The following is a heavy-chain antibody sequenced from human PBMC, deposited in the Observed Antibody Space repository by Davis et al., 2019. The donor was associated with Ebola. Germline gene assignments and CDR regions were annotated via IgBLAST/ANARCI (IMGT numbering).Heavy chain of an antibody. CDR2: ISSSSTI. J-gene: IGHJ5*02. CDR1: GFTFSSYA. CDR3: ARDASTVTTNWFDP. V-gene: IGHV3-48*02. D-gene: IGHD4-17*01. Sequence: GESLKISCAASGFTFSSYAMSWVRQAPGKGLEWVSYISSSSTIYYADSVKGRFTISRDNAKNSLYLQMNSLRDEDTAVYYCARDASTVTTNWFDPWGQGTLVTVSS.